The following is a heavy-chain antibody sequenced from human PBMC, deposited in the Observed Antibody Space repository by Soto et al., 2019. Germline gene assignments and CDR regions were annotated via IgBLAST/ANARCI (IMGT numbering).Heavy chain of an antibody. D-gene: IGHD6-13*01. J-gene: IGHJ5*02. V-gene: IGHV4-59*01. CDR2: IYDSGST. CDR3: ARAYSSSSSFDP. Sequence: TSETLSLTCTVAGGSISTSYWSWIRQPPGKGLEWIAYIYDSGSTNYNPSLKSRVTISVDTSKNQFSLKLTSVTAPDTAVYYCARAYSSSSSFDPRGQGTLVTVSS. CDR1: GGSISTSY.